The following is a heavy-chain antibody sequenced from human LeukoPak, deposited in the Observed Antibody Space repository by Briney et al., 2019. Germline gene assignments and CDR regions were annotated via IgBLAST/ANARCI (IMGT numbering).Heavy chain of an antibody. J-gene: IGHJ4*02. D-gene: IGHD3-3*01. Sequence: PGGSLRLSCAASGFTFSSYAMSWVRQAPGKGLEWVSYISSSGSTIYYADSVKGRFTISRDNAKNSLYLQMNSLRAEDTAVYYCARDSPILRFLEWSKRTIFDYWGQGTLVTVSS. CDR3: ARDSPILRFLEWSKRTIFDY. V-gene: IGHV3-48*04. CDR1: GFTFSSYA. CDR2: ISSSGSTI.